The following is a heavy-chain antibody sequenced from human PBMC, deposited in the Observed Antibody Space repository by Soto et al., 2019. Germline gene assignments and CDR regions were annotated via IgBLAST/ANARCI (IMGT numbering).Heavy chain of an antibody. J-gene: IGHJ4*02. CDR2: ISGSGGST. Sequence: GGSLRLSCAASGFTFSSYAMSWVRQAPGKGLEWVSAISGSGGSTYYADSVKGRFPISRDNSKNTLYLQMNSLRAEDTAVYYCAKDPGGYCSGGSCLHYFDYWGQGTLVTVSS. D-gene: IGHD2-15*01. V-gene: IGHV3-23*01. CDR1: GFTFSSYA. CDR3: AKDPGGYCSGGSCLHYFDY.